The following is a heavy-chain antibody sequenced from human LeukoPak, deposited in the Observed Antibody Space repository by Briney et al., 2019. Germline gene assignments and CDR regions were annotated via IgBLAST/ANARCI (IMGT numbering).Heavy chain of an antibody. J-gene: IGHJ4*02. Sequence: SETLSLTCDVYGGSFSGYYWSWIRQPPGKGLEWIGEINHSGSTNYNPSLKSRATISVDTSKNQFSLKLSSVTAADTAVYYCARLLVEVGDDYWGQGTLVTVSS. V-gene: IGHV4-34*01. CDR1: GGSFSGYY. D-gene: IGHD6-13*01. CDR3: ARLLVEVGDDY. CDR2: INHSGST.